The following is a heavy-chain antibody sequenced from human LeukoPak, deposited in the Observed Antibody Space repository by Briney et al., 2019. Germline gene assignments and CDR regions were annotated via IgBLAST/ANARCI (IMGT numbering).Heavy chain of an antibody. CDR1: GYTFTSYG. Sequence: PGASVKVSCKASGYTFTSYGISWVRQAPGQGLEWLGWISAYNGNTNYAQKLQGRVTMTTDTSTSTAYMELRSLRSDDTAVCYCARDLLVVGATYWFDPWGQGTLVTVSS. V-gene: IGHV1-18*01. CDR3: ARDLLVVGATYWFDP. D-gene: IGHD1-26*01. CDR2: ISAYNGNT. J-gene: IGHJ5*02.